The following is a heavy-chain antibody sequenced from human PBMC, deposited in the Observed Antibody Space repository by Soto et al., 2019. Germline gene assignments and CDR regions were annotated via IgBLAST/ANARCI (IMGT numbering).Heavy chain of an antibody. V-gene: IGHV3-23*01. Sequence: EVQLLESGGGLVQPGGSLRLSCAASGFTFSSYAMNWVRQAPGKGLEWVSVISGSGGSTYYADSVKGRFTISRDNSKNTVYLQMNSLRAEDTAVYYCAGRSSSWYLDYWGQGTLVTVSS. J-gene: IGHJ4*02. CDR3: AGRSSSWYLDY. CDR2: ISGSGGST. CDR1: GFTFSSYA. D-gene: IGHD6-13*01.